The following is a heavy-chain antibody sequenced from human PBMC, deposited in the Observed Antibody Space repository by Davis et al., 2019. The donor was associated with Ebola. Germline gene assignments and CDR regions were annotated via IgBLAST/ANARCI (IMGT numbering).Heavy chain of an antibody. D-gene: IGHD6-6*01. V-gene: IGHV1-3*01. CDR2: INPGNGNT. CDR1: GYTFSTYA. Sequence: ASVKVSCKASGYTFSTYAVHWVRQAPGQRLEWMGWINPGNGNTKYSHKFQVRVTITRDTSASTAYMELSSLRSKDTAVYYCARGKYGISSYRGGHYYGMDVWGKGTTVTVSS. CDR3: ARGKYGISSYRGGHYYGMDV. J-gene: IGHJ6*04.